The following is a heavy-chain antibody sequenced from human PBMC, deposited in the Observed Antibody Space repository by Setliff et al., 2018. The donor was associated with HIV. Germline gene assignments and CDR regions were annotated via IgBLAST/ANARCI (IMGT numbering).Heavy chain of an antibody. CDR1: GYTFTDYY. Sequence: ASVKVSCKASGYTFTDYYIHWVRQAPGQGLEWMGRINSNSGGTNYVQKFQGRVTMTRDRSVSTAYMELSRLRSDDTGVYYCASKVHCTNGVCLDAFDIWGQGTMVTVSS. J-gene: IGHJ3*02. CDR3: ASKVHCTNGVCLDAFDI. CDR2: INSNSGGT. V-gene: IGHV1-2*05. D-gene: IGHD2-8*01.